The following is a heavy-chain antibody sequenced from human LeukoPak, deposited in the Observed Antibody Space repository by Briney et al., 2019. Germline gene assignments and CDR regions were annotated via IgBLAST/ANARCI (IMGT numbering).Heavy chain of an antibody. Sequence: ASVKVSCKASGYTFISYAMHWVRQAPGQRLEWMGWINAGNGNTKYSQKFQGRVTITRDTSASTAYMELSSLRSEDTAVYYCARGPPYEGPAARLDPWGQGILVTVSS. D-gene: IGHD2-2*01. V-gene: IGHV1-3*01. CDR3: ARGPPYEGPAARLDP. CDR2: INAGNGNT. CDR1: GYTFISYA. J-gene: IGHJ5*02.